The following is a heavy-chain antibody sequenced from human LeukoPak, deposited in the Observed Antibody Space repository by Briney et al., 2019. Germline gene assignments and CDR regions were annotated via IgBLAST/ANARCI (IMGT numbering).Heavy chain of an antibody. CDR1: GFTFSSYW. CDR2: IKQDGSEK. D-gene: IGHD3-16*01. Sequence: GGSLRLSCAASGFTFSSYWMSWVRQAPGKGLEWVANIKQDGSEKYYVDSVKGRFTISRDNAKNTLYLQMNSLRAEDTAVYYCARDSLLRSGGYYFDYWGQGTLVTVSS. J-gene: IGHJ4*02. V-gene: IGHV3-7*01. CDR3: ARDSLLRSGGYYFDY.